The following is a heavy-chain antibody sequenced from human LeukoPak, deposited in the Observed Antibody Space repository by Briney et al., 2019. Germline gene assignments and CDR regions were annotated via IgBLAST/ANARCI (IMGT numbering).Heavy chain of an antibody. Sequence: GGSLRLSCAASGFTFSNAWMSWVRQAPGKGLEWVGRIKSKTDGGTTDYAAPVKGRFTISRDDSKNTLYLQMNSLKTEDTAVYYCTTALATWIQEGTGGYWGQGTLVTVSS. D-gene: IGHD5-18*01. V-gene: IGHV3-15*01. J-gene: IGHJ4*02. CDR3: TTALATWIQEGTGGY. CDR1: GFTFSNAW. CDR2: IKSKTDGGTT.